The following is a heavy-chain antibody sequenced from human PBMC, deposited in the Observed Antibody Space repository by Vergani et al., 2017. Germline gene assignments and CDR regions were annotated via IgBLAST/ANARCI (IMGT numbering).Heavy chain of an antibody. CDR3: AKDLYYYDSSGYSPLDY. D-gene: IGHD3-22*01. CDR1: GFTFSSYG. CDR2: ISYDGSNK. J-gene: IGHJ4*02. V-gene: IGHV3-30*18. Sequence: QVQLVESGGGVVQPGRSLRLSCAASGFTFSSYGMHWVRQAPGKGLEWVAVISYDGSNKYYADSVKGRFTISRDNSKNTLYLQMNSLRAEDTAVYYCAKDLYYYDSSGYSPLDYWGQGTLFTVSS.